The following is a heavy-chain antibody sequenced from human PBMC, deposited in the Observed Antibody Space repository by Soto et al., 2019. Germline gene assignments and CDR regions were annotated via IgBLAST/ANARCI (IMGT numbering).Heavy chain of an antibody. V-gene: IGHV4-61*01. J-gene: IGHJ4*02. CDR3: ARDPGI. CDR1: GGSVSSGSYY. Sequence: QVQLQESGPGLVKPSETLSLTCTVSGGSVSSGSYYWSWIRQPPGKGLEWIGYIYYSGSTNYNPSLKSRVTISVDTSKNQFSLKLRSVTAADTAVYYCARDPGIWGQGTLVTVSS. CDR2: IYYSGST.